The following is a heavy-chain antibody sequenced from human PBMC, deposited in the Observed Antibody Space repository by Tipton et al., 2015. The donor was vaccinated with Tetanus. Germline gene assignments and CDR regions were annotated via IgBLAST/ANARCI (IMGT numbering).Heavy chain of an antibody. CDR2: IFHTGGA. D-gene: IGHD3-22*01. V-gene: IGHV4-30-4*08. Sequence: TLSLTCIVSGGSVNSDDYYWTWIRQHPGKGLDWIGYIFHTGGADYNPSLKSRATISIDTSKNQFSLKLSSVTAADTAVYYCARRGDYVFYYESSGYLWGAAFDIWGQGTMVSVSA. J-gene: IGHJ3*02. CDR1: GGSVNSDDYY. CDR3: ARRGDYVFYYESSGYLWGAAFDI.